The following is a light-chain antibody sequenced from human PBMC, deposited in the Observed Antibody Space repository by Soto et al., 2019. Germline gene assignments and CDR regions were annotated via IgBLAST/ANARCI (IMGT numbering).Light chain of an antibody. CDR2: DAS. Sequence: EIVLTQSPATLSLSPGERATLSCRASQSVSSSLGWYQQIPGQAPRLLIYDASNRATDIPARFSGSGSGTDFTLTISSLEPEDFAVYYCQQRSNWPRTFGQGTKLEIK. CDR1: QSVSSS. V-gene: IGKV3-11*01. CDR3: QQRSNWPRT. J-gene: IGKJ2*01.